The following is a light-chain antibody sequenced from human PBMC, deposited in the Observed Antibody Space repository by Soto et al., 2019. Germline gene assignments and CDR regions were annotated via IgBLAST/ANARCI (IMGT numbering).Light chain of an antibody. CDR3: EQYGSSPG. CDR2: GSS. CDR1: QSVSSSY. Sequence: EIVLTQSPGTLSLSPGERATLSCRASQSVSSSYLAWYQQKPGQAPRLLIYGSSSRATGIPDRFSGSGCGTDISLTIRRLEPEEFAVYYWEQYGSSPGFGGGTKVEIK. V-gene: IGKV3-20*01. J-gene: IGKJ4*01.